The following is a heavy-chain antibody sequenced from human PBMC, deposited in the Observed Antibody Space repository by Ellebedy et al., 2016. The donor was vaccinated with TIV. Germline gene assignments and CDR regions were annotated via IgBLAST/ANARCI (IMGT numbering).Heavy chain of an antibody. J-gene: IGHJ4*02. D-gene: IGHD5-18*01. V-gene: IGHV3-30*18. CDR1: GFTFSSYS. Sequence: GESLKISXAASGFTFSSYSMNWVRQAPGKGLEWVAVILHDGNSQYYADSVKGRFTISRDNSKNTLYLQMNSLRAEDTAVYYCAKGAPGTAMVYDYWGQGTLVTVSS. CDR2: ILHDGNSQ. CDR3: AKGAPGTAMVYDY.